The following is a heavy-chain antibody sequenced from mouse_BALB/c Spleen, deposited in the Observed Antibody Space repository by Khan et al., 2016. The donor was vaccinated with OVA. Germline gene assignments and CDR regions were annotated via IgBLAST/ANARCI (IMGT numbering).Heavy chain of an antibody. CDR3: ATTFSSGYYFDY. D-gene: IGHD6-1*01. Sequence: EVQLVESGGDLVQPGGSRKLSCAASGFTFSSYGMHWVRQAPEKGLEWVAYISGDSNTIYYADTVKGRFTISRDNPRNTLFLQMTSIMSEDTAMYYCATTFSSGYYFDYWGPGTTVTVSS. V-gene: IGHV5-17*02. CDR2: ISGDSNTI. J-gene: IGHJ2*01. CDR1: GFTFSSYG.